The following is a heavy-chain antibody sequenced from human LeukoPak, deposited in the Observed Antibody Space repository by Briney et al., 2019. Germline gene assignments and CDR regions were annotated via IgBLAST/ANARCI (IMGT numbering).Heavy chain of an antibody. CDR2: ISYDGSNK. D-gene: IGHD4-17*01. CDR3: ARDRVDYGDPTYYYGMDV. CDR1: GFTFSSYA. J-gene: IGHJ6*02. Sequence: PGGSLRLSCAASGFTFSSYAMHWVRQAPGKGLGWVAVISYDGSNKYYADSVKGRFTISRDNSKNTLYLQMNSLRAEDTAVYYCARDRVDYGDPTYYYGMDVWGQGTTVTVSS. V-gene: IGHV3-30-3*01.